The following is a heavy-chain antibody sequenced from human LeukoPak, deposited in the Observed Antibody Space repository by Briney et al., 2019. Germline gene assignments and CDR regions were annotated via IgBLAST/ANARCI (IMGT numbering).Heavy chain of an antibody. CDR2: IYTSGSI. D-gene: IGHD3-10*01. CDR1: GGSISSYY. Sequence: SDTLSLTCTVCGGSISSYYWRWIRQPAGEGLEWIGRIYTSGSITYNPSLKRRVSISLDKSKNQFSLKLRSVTAADTAVYYCARDSGITGEVKFDPWGQGTLVTVSS. V-gene: IGHV4-4*07. CDR3: ARDSGITGEVKFDP. J-gene: IGHJ5*02.